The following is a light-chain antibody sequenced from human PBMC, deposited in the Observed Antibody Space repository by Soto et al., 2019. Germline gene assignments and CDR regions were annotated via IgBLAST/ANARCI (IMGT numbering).Light chain of an antibody. CDR3: QQLNSYPLT. J-gene: IGKJ4*01. V-gene: IGKV1-9*01. Sequence: DIQLTQSPSFLSASVGDRVTITCRASQGIGSDVVWYQQKPVKAPQLLIYGASTLQGGVSSRFSGSGSGTEFTLTISSLQPEDFATYYCQQLNSYPLTFGGGTKVEIK. CDR1: QGIGSD. CDR2: GAS.